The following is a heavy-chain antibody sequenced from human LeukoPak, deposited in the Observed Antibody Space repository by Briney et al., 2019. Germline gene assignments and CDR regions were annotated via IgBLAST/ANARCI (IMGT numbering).Heavy chain of an antibody. Sequence: ASVKVSCXASGYTFTSYGISWVRRAPGQGLEWMGWISAYNGNTNYAQKLQGRVTMTTNTSTSTAYTELRSLRSDDTAVYYCARDTWYDILTGSNFDYWGQGTLVTVSS. CDR3: ARDTWYDILTGSNFDY. CDR2: ISAYNGNT. CDR1: GYTFTSYG. D-gene: IGHD3-9*01. V-gene: IGHV1-18*01. J-gene: IGHJ4*02.